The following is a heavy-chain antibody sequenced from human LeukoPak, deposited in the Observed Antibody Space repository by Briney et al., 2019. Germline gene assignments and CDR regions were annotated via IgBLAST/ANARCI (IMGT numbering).Heavy chain of an antibody. CDR2: ITESGGST. Sequence: PGGSLRLSCAASRFTFSSYAMSCVRQAPGKGLEWVSGITESGGSTYYADSVKGRFTISRDNSKNTLYLQMNSLRAEDTAVYYCARDLRSPASGPGDYWGQGILVTVSS. D-gene: IGHD6-19*01. V-gene: IGHV3-23*01. CDR1: RFTFSSYA. CDR3: ARDLRSPASGPGDY. J-gene: IGHJ4*02.